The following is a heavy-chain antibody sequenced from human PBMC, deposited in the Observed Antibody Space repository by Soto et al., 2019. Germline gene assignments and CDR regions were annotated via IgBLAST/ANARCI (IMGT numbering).Heavy chain of an antibody. D-gene: IGHD1-26*01. CDR2: INGSGGNA. J-gene: IGHJ6*02. CDR1: GFTFSSYA. CDR3: AKDGASGSYPPYYYFGMDV. Sequence: EVQLLESGGGLVQPGGSLRLSCAASGFTFSSYAMSWVRQAPGKGLEWVSSINGSGGNAYYADSVKGRFSISRDNSKNTLRLKMNSLRADDTAVYYCAKDGASGSYPPYYYFGMDVWGQGTTVTVSS. V-gene: IGHV3-23*01.